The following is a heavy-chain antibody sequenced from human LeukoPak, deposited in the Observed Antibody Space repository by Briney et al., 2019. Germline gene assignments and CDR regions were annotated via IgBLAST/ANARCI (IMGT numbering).Heavy chain of an antibody. CDR3: ARGSLGEPGAGAFDV. Sequence: SETLSLTRASYGGSFSHHYWTWIRQPPARGRQWIGQISQSGNTNSRPSLTSRVTMSVDTSKNQFTLRLRSVTAADTAVYYSARGSLGEPGAGAFDVWGQGTMVTVSS. D-gene: IGHD3-10*01. CDR1: GGSFSHHY. V-gene: IGHV4-34*01. J-gene: IGHJ3*01. CDR2: ISQSGNT.